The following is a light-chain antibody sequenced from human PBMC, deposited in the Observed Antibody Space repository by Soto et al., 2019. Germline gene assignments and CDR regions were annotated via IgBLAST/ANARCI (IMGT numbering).Light chain of an antibody. Sequence: QSVLTHPASVSGSAGQSISISCTGTYSDIGRYNFVSWYQQRPGQAPQLLIFDVSNRPSGISDRFSGSKSGTTASLTISGLQAEDEADYYCNSYTSTSPPYVFGTG. CDR3: NSYTSTSPPYV. CDR2: DVS. V-gene: IGLV2-14*01. J-gene: IGLJ1*01. CDR1: YSDIGRYNF.